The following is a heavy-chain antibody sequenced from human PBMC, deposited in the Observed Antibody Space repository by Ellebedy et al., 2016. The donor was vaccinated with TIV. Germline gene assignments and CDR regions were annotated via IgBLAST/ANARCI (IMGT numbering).Heavy chain of an antibody. CDR2: ISSSGSTI. D-gene: IGHD6-13*01. J-gene: IGHJ6*02. Sequence: GGSLRLXXAASGFTFSSYAMHWVRQAPGKGLEWVSYISSSGSTIYYADSVKGRFTISRDNAKNSLYLQMNSLRAEDTAVYYCARDREGSSWYSRLRPTYYYYGMDVWGQGTTVTVSS. V-gene: IGHV3-48*04. CDR1: GFTFSSYA. CDR3: ARDREGSSWYSRLRPTYYYYGMDV.